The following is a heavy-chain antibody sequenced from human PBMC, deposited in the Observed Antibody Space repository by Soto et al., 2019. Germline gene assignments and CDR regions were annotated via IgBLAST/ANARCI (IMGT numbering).Heavy chain of an antibody. J-gene: IGHJ4*02. Sequence: GASVKVSCKASGYTFTSYGISWVRQAPGQGLEWMGWISAYNGNTNYAQKLQGRVTMTTDTSTSTAYMELRSLRSDDTAVYYCAREPYYDFWSGTRKFGYWGQGTLVTVSS. CDR1: GYTFTSYG. V-gene: IGHV1-18*01. D-gene: IGHD3-3*01. CDR2: ISAYNGNT. CDR3: AREPYYDFWSGTRKFGY.